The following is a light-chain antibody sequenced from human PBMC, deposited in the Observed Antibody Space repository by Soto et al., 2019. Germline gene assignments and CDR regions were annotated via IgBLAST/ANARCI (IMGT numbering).Light chain of an antibody. CDR2: DVI. J-gene: IGLJ2*01. CDR1: SIDVGGYNY. CDR3: SSYTSSSTRV. V-gene: IGLV2-14*01. Sequence: QSALTQPASVSGSPGQSITISCTGTSIDVGGYNYVSWYQQHPGKAPKLMIYDVINRPSGVSNRFSGSKSGNTASLTISGLQAEDEADYYCSSYTSSSTRVFGGGTKLTVL.